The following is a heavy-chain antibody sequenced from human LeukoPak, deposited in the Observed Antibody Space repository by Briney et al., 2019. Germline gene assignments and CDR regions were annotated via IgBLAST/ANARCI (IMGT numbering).Heavy chain of an antibody. CDR1: DGSIRSYY. J-gene: IGHJ6*02. V-gene: IGHV4-59*01. D-gene: IGHD5-24*01. CDR3: ARGTQVRDGYNYGYYYGMDV. CDR2: IYDTGGTS. Sequence: NPSETLSLTCTVSDGSIRSYYWSWIRQPPGKGLEWIGYIYDTGGTSNHNPSLQRRVSISVDTSKSQFTLNLGFVTAADTAVYYCARGTQVRDGYNYGYYYGMDVWGQGITVTVSS.